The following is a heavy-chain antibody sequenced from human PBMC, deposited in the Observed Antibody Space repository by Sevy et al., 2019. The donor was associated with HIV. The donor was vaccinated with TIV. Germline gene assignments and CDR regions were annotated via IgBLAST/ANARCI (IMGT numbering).Heavy chain of an antibody. CDR2: IYPGDSHT. J-gene: IGHJ4*02. D-gene: IGHD3-22*01. CDR3: ARLAGYDSSGYYYPFDY. CDR1: GYSFTSYW. V-gene: IGHV5-51*01. Sequence: GESLKISCKGSGYSFTSYWIGWVRQMPGKGLEWMGIIYPGDSHTRYSPAFQGQVTISADKSISTAYLQWTSLKASDTAMYYCARLAGYDSSGYYYPFDYWGQGTLVTVSS.